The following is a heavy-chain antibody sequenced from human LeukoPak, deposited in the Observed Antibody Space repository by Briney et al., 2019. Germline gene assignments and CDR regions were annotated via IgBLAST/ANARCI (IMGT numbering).Heavy chain of an antibody. J-gene: IGHJ4*02. Sequence: PGGSLRLSCAASGFTFSSYAMSWVRQAPGKGLEWVSAISGSGGSTYYADSVKGRFTISRDNSKNTLYLQMNSLRAEDTAVYYCAKEGPLESYYDSSGYLGYWGQGTLVTVSS. CDR1: GFTFSSYA. CDR3: AKEGPLESYYDSSGYLGY. CDR2: ISGSGGST. V-gene: IGHV3-23*01. D-gene: IGHD3-22*01.